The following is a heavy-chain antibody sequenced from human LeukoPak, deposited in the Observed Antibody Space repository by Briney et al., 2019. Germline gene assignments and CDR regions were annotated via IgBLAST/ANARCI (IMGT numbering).Heavy chain of an antibody. D-gene: IGHD5-24*01. CDR3: ARGTATGGRMDY. J-gene: IGHJ4*02. Sequence: GGSLRLSCAASGFTFDDYAMHWVRQAPGKGPEWVSGISWNSGSIGYADSVKGRFTISRDNTKNSLYLEMNSLRAEDMALYYCARGTATGGRMDYWGQGTLVTVSS. CDR1: GFTFDDYA. CDR2: ISWNSGSI. V-gene: IGHV3-9*03.